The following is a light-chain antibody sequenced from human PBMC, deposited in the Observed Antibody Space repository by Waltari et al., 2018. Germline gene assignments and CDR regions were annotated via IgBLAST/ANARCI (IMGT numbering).Light chain of an antibody. CDR2: SNN. CDR1: SSNIGSNT. V-gene: IGLV1-44*01. CDR3: AAWDDSLNGRV. Sequence: QSVLTQPPSASGTPGQRVTISCSGSSSNIGSNTVNWYQQLPGTAPKLLTYSNNQRPSGVPDRLSGSKSGTSASLAMSGLQSEDEADYYCAAWDDSLNGRVFGGGTKLTVL. J-gene: IGLJ3*02.